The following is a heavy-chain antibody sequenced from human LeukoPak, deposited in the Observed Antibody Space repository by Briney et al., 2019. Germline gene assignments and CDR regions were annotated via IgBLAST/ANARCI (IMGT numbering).Heavy chain of an antibody. Sequence: ASVKVSCKASGYTFTGYYMHWVRQAPGQGLEWMGRINPNSGGTNYAQKFQGRVTMTRDTSISTAYMELSRLRYDDTAVYYCARGEDYYDSSDGAYWGQRTLVTASS. V-gene: IGHV1-2*06. J-gene: IGHJ4*02. CDR2: INPNSGGT. D-gene: IGHD3-22*01. CDR3: ARGEDYYDSSDGAY. CDR1: GYTFTGYY.